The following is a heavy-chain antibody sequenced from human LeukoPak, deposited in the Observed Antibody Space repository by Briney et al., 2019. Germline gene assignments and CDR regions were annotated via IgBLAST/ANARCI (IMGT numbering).Heavy chain of an antibody. D-gene: IGHD6-13*01. CDR3: ATYSHSSSWYYFDY. Sequence: PSGTLSLTCAVSGGSISSSNWWSWVRQPPGKGLEWIGEIYHSGSTNYNPSLKSRVTISVDKSKNQFSLKLSSVTAADTAVYYCATYSHSSSWYYFDYWGQGTLVTVSS. CDR1: GGSISSSNW. CDR2: IYHSGST. J-gene: IGHJ4*02. V-gene: IGHV4-4*02.